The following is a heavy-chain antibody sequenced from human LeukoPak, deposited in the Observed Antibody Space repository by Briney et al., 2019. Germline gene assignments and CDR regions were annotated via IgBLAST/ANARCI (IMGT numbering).Heavy chain of an antibody. J-gene: IGHJ6*03. D-gene: IGHD3-10*01. CDR1: GFTFSTYA. CDR3: AKPVSADYYYYYMDV. V-gene: IGHV3-23*05. CDR2: ISSSGGGT. Sequence: GGSLRLSCALSGFTFSTYAMNWVPDAPGEGLEGVSGISSSGGGTFFADSVKGRFTISRDNSKSKMYLQMNSLRAEDTAVYYCAKPVSADYYYYYMDVWGNGTTVTVSS.